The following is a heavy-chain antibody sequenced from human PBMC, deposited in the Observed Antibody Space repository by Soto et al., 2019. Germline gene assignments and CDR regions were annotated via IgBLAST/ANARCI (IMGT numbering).Heavy chain of an antibody. CDR1: GYTFITYD. V-gene: IGHV1-24*01. CDR3: ATAPNSHYYMDV. CDR2: FDPEDGET. Sequence: ASVKVSCKASGYTFITYDINWVRQAPGKGLEWMGGFDPEDGETIYAQKFQGRVTMTEDTSTDTAYMELSSLRSEDTAVYYCATAPNSHYYMDVRGKGTTVTVSS. D-gene: IGHD1-7*01. J-gene: IGHJ6*03.